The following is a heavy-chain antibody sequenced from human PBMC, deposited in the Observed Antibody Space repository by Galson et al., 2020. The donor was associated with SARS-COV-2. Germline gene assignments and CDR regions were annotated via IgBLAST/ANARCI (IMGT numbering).Heavy chain of an antibody. Sequence: KMSGPTLVKPTQTLTLTCAFSGVSMTTNGVGVGWIRQPPGKALEWLALFSWDDDARYSPSLKSRLSITSDTSQNQVVLTMTNMDPVDTATYYCAHRGYDGSWYPWGYWGQGILVTVSS. CDR3: AHRGYDGSWYPWGY. V-gene: IGHV2-5*02. CDR2: FSWDDDA. CDR1: GVSMTTNGVG. D-gene: IGHD6-13*01. J-gene: IGHJ4*02.